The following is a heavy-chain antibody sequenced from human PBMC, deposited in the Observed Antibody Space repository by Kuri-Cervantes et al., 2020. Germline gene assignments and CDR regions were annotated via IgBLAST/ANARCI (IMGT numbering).Heavy chain of an antibody. CDR2: ISAYNGNT. Sequence: ASVKVSCKASGYTFTSYGISWVRQAPGQGLEWMGWISAYNGNTNYAQKFQGWVTMTRDTSISTAYMELSRLRSDDTAVYYCARAVSPAAPGDYWGQGTLVTVSS. D-gene: IGHD6-13*01. J-gene: IGHJ4*02. CDR3: ARAVSPAAPGDY. V-gene: IGHV1-18*01. CDR1: GYTFTSYG.